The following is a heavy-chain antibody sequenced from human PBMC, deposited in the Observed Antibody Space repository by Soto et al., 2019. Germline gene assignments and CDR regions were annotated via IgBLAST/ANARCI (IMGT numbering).Heavy chain of an antibody. D-gene: IGHD3-3*01. CDR2: IYYSGST. CDR1: GGSISSSSYY. V-gene: IGHV4-39*01. CDR3: ARPLRRAIFGVVIMGGFDY. J-gene: IGHJ4*02. Sequence: SETLSLTCTVCGGSISSSSYYWGWIRQPPGKGLEWIGSIYYSGSTYYNPSLKSRVTISVDTSKNQFSLKLSSVTAADTAVYYCARPLRRAIFGVVIMGGFDYWGQGTLVTVSS.